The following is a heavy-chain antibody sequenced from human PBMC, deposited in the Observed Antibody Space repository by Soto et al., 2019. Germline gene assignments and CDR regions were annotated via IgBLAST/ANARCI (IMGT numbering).Heavy chain of an antibody. V-gene: IGHV1-69*08. CDR1: GDTFSSYS. Sequence: QAQLVQSGAEVKRPGSSVKVSCKASGDTFSSYSISWVRQAPGQGLEWMGRIIPMVGTPNYAQKFQGRVTFSADKSTSAAYMVLNSLISDDTAVYYGATDGWSTSSSAYNYFMDVWGKGTPVTVSS. CDR3: ATDGWSTSSSAYNYFMDV. CDR2: IIPMVGTP. J-gene: IGHJ6*03. D-gene: IGHD2-15*01.